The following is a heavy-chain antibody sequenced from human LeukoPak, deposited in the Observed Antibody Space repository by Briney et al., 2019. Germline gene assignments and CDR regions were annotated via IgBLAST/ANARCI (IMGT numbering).Heavy chain of an antibody. J-gene: IGHJ4*02. CDR2: INHSGST. CDR3: ARGPCSGGSCEGVELGYFDY. CDR1: GGSFSGYY. D-gene: IGHD2-15*01. V-gene: IGHV4-34*01. Sequence: SETLSLTCAVYGGSFSGYYWSWIRQPPGNGLEWIGEINHSGSTNYNPSLKSRVTISVDTSKNQFSLKLSSVTAADTAVYYCARGPCSGGSCEGVELGYFDYWGQGTLVTVSS.